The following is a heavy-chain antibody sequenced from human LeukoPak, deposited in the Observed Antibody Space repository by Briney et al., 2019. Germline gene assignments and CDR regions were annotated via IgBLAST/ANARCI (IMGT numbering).Heavy chain of an antibody. V-gene: IGHV4-59*01. J-gene: IGHJ4*02. CDR1: GGSMSTYY. D-gene: IGHD7-27*01. Sequence: SETLSLTCTVSGGSMSTYYWSWIRQPPGKGLEWIGYISYSGNTNYNPSLKSRVTMSVDTSNNEYSLKLRSVTTADTAVYYCARVDANWGVVDYWGQGTLVTVSS. CDR2: ISYSGNT. CDR3: ARVDANWGVVDY.